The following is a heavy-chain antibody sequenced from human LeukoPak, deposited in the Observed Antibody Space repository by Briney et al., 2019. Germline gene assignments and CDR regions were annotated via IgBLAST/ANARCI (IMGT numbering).Heavy chain of an antibody. CDR1: GFTFNLHW. D-gene: IGHD2-8*01. CDR3: ARTDSGVIMLYTIRSAF. CDR2: INQDGSEK. Sequence: GGSLRLSCVASGFTFNLHWMSWVRQAPGKGLEWVANINQDGSEKYYLDSVRGRFTISRDNAKNLLYLQMNSLRAEDTAVYYCARTDSGVIMLYTIRSAFWGQGTLATVSS. V-gene: IGHV3-7*01. J-gene: IGHJ4*02.